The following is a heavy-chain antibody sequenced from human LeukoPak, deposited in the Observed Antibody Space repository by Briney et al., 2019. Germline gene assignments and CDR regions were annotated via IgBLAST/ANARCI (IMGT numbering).Heavy chain of an antibody. Sequence: GGSLRLSCAASGFTFSSYGMHWVRQAPGKGLEWVAVISYDGSNKYYADSVKGRFTISRDNSKNTLYLQMSSLRAEDTAMYYCAKDRGSSWFTPFDHWGQGTLVTVSS. CDR3: AKDRGSSWFTPFDH. CDR1: GFTFSSYG. D-gene: IGHD6-13*01. V-gene: IGHV3-30*18. CDR2: ISYDGSNK. J-gene: IGHJ4*02.